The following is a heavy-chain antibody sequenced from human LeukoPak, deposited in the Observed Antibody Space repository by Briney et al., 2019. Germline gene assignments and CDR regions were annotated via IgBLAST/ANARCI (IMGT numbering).Heavy chain of an antibody. CDR3: ARDRTYYYDSSGYLLFDP. D-gene: IGHD3-22*01. J-gene: IGHJ5*02. Sequence: PGGSLRLSCAASGFTFSDYYMSWIRQAPGKGLEWVSYISSSGSTIYYADSVKGRFTISRDNAKNSLYLQMNSLRAEDTAVYYCARDRTYYYDSSGYLLFDPWGQGTLVNVSS. CDR2: ISSSGSTI. V-gene: IGHV3-11*01. CDR1: GFTFSDYY.